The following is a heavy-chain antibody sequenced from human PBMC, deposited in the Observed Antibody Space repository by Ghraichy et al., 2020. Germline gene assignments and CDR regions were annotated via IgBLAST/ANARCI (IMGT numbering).Heavy chain of an antibody. J-gene: IGHJ6*02. CDR3: ASYYDSSGYYRYYYGMDV. Sequence: GRIIPILGIANYAQKFQGRVTITADKSTSTAYMELSSLRSEDTAVYYCASYYDSSGYYRYYYGMDVWGQGTTVTVSS. CDR2: IIPILGIA. D-gene: IGHD3-22*01. V-gene: IGHV1-69*02.